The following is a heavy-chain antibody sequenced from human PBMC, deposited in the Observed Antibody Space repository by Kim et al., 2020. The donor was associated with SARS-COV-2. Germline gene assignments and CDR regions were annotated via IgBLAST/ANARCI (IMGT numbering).Heavy chain of an antibody. Sequence: ADSVKGRFTVSRDNAKNSLFLQLNSLRVEDSGVYYCARGDFGRDSYYGLAVWGQGTTVTVSS. V-gene: IGHV3-21*01. J-gene: IGHJ6*02. D-gene: IGHD2-21*02. CDR3: ARGDFGRDSYYGLAV.